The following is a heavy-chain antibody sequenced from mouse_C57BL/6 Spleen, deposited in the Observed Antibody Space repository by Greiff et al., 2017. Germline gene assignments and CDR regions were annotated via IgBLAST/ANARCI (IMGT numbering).Heavy chain of an antibody. V-gene: IGHV1-26*01. Sequence: VQLKQSGPELVKPGASVKISCKASGYTFTDYYMNWVKQSHGKSLEWIGEINPNNGGTSYNQKFKGKATLTVDKSSSTAYMELRSLTSEDAAVYDWARDDGSSDGVAYWGQGTLVTVSA. D-gene: IGHD1-1*01. J-gene: IGHJ3*01. CDR3: ARDDGSSDGVAY. CDR1: GYTFTDYY. CDR2: INPNNGGT.